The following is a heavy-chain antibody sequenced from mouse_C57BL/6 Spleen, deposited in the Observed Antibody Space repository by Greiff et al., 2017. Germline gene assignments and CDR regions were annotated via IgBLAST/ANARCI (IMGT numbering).Heavy chain of an antibody. CDR2: IDPETGGT. V-gene: IGHV1-15*01. CDR3: TRGRGYDYDDYAMDY. CDR1: GYTFTDYE. D-gene: IGHD2-4*01. J-gene: IGHJ4*01. Sequence: QVQLKESGAELVRPGASVTLSCKASGYTFTDYEMHWVKQTPVHGLEWIGAIDPETGGTAYNQKFKGKAILTADKSSSTAYMELRSLTSEDSAVYYCTRGRGYDYDDYAMDYWGQGTSVTVSS.